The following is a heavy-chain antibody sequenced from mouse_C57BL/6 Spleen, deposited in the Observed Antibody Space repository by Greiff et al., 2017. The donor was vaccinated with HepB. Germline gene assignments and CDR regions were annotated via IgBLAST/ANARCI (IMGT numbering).Heavy chain of an antibody. J-gene: IGHJ4*01. Sequence: QVQLQQPGAELVMPGASVKLSCKVSGYTFTSYWLYWVKQRLGQGLEWIGEIDPSDSYTNYNQKFKGKSTLTVDKSSSTAYMQFSNLTSEDSAVYYCARRGSSYAMDYWGQGTSVTVSS. CDR1: GYTFTSYW. CDR3: ARRGSSYAMDY. CDR2: IDPSDSYT. V-gene: IGHV1-69*01. D-gene: IGHD1-1*01.